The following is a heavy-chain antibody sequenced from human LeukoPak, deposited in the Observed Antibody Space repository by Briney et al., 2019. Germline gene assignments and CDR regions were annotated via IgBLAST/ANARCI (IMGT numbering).Heavy chain of an antibody. V-gene: IGHV3-21*04. J-gene: IGHJ4*02. D-gene: IGHD6-19*01. CDR3: AKRSAESSGYFGS. CDR1: GFTFSSYS. CDR2: ISSSSSYI. Sequence: GGSLRLSCAASGFTFSSYSMNWVRQAPGKGLEWVSSISSSSSYIYYADSVKGRFTISRDNSKNTLHLQVNSLTAEDTAVYYCAKRSAESSGYFGSWGQGTLVTVSS.